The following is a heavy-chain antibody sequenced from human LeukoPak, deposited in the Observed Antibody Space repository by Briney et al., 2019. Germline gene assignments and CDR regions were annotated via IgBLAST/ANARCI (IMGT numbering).Heavy chain of an antibody. D-gene: IGHD6-6*01. V-gene: IGHV1-69*04. Sequence: ASVTVSCTASGGTFSSYAISWVRQAPGQGLEWMGRIIPILGIANYAQKFQGRVTITADKSTSTAYMELSSLRSEDTAVYYCARSIAARNYWFDPWGQGTLVTVSS. CDR1: GGTFSSYA. CDR2: IIPILGIA. CDR3: ARSIAARNYWFDP. J-gene: IGHJ5*02.